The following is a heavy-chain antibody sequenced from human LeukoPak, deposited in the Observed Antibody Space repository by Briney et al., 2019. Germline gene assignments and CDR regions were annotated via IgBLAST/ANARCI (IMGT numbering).Heavy chain of an antibody. CDR2: RKQDGSEN. V-gene: IGHV3-7*01. CDR3: AREDLLLSTLFDY. Sequence: GGFLRLSCAASGFTFSSYWMSWVRQAPGQGLTGVANRKQDGSENYYVDSVKGRFTISRNNAKNSLYLQMNSLRAEDTAVYYCAREDLLLSTLFDYWGQGTLVTVSS. J-gene: IGHJ4*02. D-gene: IGHD3-16*02. CDR1: GFTFSSYW.